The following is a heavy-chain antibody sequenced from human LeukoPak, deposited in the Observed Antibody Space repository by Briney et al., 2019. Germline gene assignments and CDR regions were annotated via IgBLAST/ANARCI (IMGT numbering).Heavy chain of an antibody. D-gene: IGHD5-18*01. Sequence: ASVKVSCKASGGTFSSYTISWVRQAPGQGLEWMGRIIPILGIANYAQKFQGRVTITADESTSTTYMELSSLRSEDTAVYYCARGKYVDTGMAPSVYYYYYYMDVWGIGTTVTVSS. CDR1: GGTFSSYT. J-gene: IGHJ6*03. CDR3: ARGKYVDTGMAPSVYYYYYYMDV. CDR2: IIPILGIA. V-gene: IGHV1-69*02.